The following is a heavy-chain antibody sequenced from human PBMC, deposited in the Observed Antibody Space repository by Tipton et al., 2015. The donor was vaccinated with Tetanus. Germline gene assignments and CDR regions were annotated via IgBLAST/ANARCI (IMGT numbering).Heavy chain of an antibody. D-gene: IGHD6-19*01. Sequence: TLSLTCAVYNGSLFGYYWSWIRQPPGKQLEWIGEINHSGSTNYNPSPKTGVTISIDTSRNQMSLKLSSLTAADTAVYYCASMRRGGREAGAHDWGQGTLVTVSS. CDR3: ASMRRGGREAGAHD. J-gene: IGHJ4*02. V-gene: IGHV4-34*01. CDR1: NGSLFGYY. CDR2: INHSGST.